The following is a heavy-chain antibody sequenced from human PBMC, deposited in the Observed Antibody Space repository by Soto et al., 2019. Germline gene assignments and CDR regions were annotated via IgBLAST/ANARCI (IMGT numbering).Heavy chain of an antibody. V-gene: IGHV3-23*01. Sequence: GSLRLSCAASGFTFNNYAMNWVRQAPGKGLEWVATISATGGSTYYADSVKGRFTISRDNSKNTLYLQMNGLRVEDTAVYYCAKDRLAGNFDYWGQGTQVTVSS. J-gene: IGHJ4*02. CDR1: GFTFNNYA. CDR2: ISATGGST. CDR3: AKDRLAGNFDY.